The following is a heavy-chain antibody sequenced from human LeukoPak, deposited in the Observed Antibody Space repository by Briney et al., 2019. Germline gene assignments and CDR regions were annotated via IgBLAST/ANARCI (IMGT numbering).Heavy chain of an antibody. Sequence: ASVKVSCKTSGYTFTGYYTHWVRQAPGQGLEWMGWIHPNSGDTKYAQKLQGRVTMTRDTSISTAYMELSWLRSDDTAIYYCVPSNDNFYFDYWGQGTRVTVSS. J-gene: IGHJ4*02. CDR3: VPSNDNFYFDY. D-gene: IGHD3-10*01. V-gene: IGHV1-2*02. CDR2: IHPNSGDT. CDR1: GYTFTGYY.